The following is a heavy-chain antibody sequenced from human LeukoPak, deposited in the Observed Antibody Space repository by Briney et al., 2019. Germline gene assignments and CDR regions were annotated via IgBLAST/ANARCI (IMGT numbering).Heavy chain of an antibody. CDR1: GGSISSGGYS. Sequence: PSETLSLTCAVSGGSISSGGYSWSWIRQPPGKGLEWIGYIYHSGSTYYNPSLKSRVTISVDRSKSQFSLKLSSVTAADTAVYYCAKSSAYYDPGYFDYWGQGTLVTVSS. CDR3: AKSSAYYDPGYFDY. CDR2: IYHSGST. D-gene: IGHD3-3*01. V-gene: IGHV4-30-2*01. J-gene: IGHJ4*02.